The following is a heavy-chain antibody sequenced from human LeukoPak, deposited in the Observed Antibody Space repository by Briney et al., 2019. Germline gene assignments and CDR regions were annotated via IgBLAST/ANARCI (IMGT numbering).Heavy chain of an antibody. CDR2: SYYSGST. J-gene: IGHJ5*02. V-gene: IGHV4-59*01. CDR3: ARFTPQGYGWGGYNRFDP. D-gene: IGHD3-16*01. CDR1: GGSISSYY. Sequence: SETLSLTCTVSGGSISSYYWSWIRQPPGKGLEWIGYSYYSGSTNYNPSLKSRVTISVDTSKNQFSLNLTSVTAADTAVYYCARFTPQGYGWGGYNRFDPWGQGTPVTVSS.